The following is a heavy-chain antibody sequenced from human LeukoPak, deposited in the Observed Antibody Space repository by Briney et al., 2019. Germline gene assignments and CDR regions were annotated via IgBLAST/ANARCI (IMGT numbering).Heavy chain of an antibody. CDR1: GGSVSSTNW. J-gene: IGHJ4*02. V-gene: IGHV4-4*02. CDR3: AREGGFYRPLDY. D-gene: IGHD6-25*01. Sequence: SETPSLTCGVSGGSVSSTNWWTWIRQPPGKGLEWIGEVHLDGRTNFNPSLKSRLTMSVDLSENHVSLKLTSVTAADTAVYYCAREGGFYRPLDYSGQGTLVTVSS. CDR2: VHLDGRT.